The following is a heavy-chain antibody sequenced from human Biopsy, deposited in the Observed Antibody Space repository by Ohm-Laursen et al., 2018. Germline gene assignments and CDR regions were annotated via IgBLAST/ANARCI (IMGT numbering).Heavy chain of an antibody. CDR3: ARGGASDY. J-gene: IGHJ4*02. D-gene: IGHD4/OR15-4a*01. Sequence: GTLSLTCAVHGGSLRLYNWDWIRLSPGKGLEWIGEINRSGGATYNPSLTRRVTMSIDTSNNRFSLKLSSVTAADAAIYYCARGGASDYWGRGTLVTVSS. V-gene: IGHV4-34*01. CDR2: INRSGGA. CDR1: GGSLRLYN.